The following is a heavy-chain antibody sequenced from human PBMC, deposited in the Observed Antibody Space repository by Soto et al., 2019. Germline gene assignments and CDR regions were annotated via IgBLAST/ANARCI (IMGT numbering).Heavy chain of an antibody. J-gene: IGHJ6*02. CDR3: ARWKYMDV. D-gene: IGHD1-1*01. CDR1: GFTFPTYW. CDR2: INSEGTSS. Sequence: PGGPRRPSCAAPGFTFPTYWLPWVGQAGGKGLVWVPRINSEGTSSIDADAVKGRITTSRDNAKSTLDLEMDSLRAEETAVYECARWKYMDVWGQGTTVTVSS. V-gene: IGHV3-74*01.